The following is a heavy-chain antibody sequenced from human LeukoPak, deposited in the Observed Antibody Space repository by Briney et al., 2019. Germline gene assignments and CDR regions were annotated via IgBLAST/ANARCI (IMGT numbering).Heavy chain of an antibody. CDR3: ATFRIPGPFNYYYYGMDV. D-gene: IGHD1-20*01. V-gene: IGHV4-59*02. Sequence: SETLSLTCTVSGGSVSSYYWNWIRQPPGKGLEWIGYIYYSGSTYYNPSLKSRVTISVDTSKNQFSSKLSSVTAADTAVYYCATFRIPGPFNYYYYGMDVWGQGTTVTVSS. CDR1: GGSVSSYY. J-gene: IGHJ6*02. CDR2: IYYSGST.